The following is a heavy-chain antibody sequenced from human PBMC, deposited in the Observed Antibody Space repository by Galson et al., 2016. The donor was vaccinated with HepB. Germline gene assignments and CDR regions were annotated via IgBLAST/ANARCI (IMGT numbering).Heavy chain of an antibody. CDR2: VYRSGTS. CDR1: GVSIDTDTW. J-gene: IGHJ5*02. V-gene: IGHV4-4*02. Sequence: SETLSLTCAVSGVSIDTDTWWSWVRQPPGKGLEWIGEVYRSGTSHCNPSLLSRVTISVDKSKNQVSMKMNSVTAADTAVYYCARCQLINGFDPWGQGTLVIVSS. CDR3: ARCQLINGFDP. D-gene: IGHD1-1*01.